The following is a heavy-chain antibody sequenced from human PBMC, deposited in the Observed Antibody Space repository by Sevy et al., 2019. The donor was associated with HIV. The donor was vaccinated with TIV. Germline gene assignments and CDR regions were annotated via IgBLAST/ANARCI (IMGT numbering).Heavy chain of an antibody. J-gene: IGHJ4*02. CDR3: ARITGWRFDY. CDR2: IWSDGAYQ. D-gene: IGHD6-19*01. V-gene: IGHV3-33*03. CDR1: GFTFSNYA. Sequence: GGSLRLSCAATGFTFSNYAMHWVRQAPGKGLEWVAIIWSDGAYQYHGDSVKGRFTISRDNAKNSLYLQMNSLRAEDTAVYYCARITGWRFDYWGQGTLVTVSS.